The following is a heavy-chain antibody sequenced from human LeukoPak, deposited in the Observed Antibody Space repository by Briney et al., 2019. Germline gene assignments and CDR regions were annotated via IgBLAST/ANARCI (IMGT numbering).Heavy chain of an antibody. J-gene: IGHJ4*02. V-gene: IGHV4-30-4*01. Sequence: SQTLSPTCTVSGGSISSGDYYWRWLRQPPGKGVEGFGYIYYSGSTYYNPSLKSRVTISVDTSKNQFSLKLSSVTAADTAVYYCARYQPPEENVVVVAATESQTFDYWGQGTLVTVSS. CDR1: GGSISSGDYY. CDR2: IYYSGST. D-gene: IGHD2-15*01. CDR3: ARYQPPEENVVVVAATESQTFDY.